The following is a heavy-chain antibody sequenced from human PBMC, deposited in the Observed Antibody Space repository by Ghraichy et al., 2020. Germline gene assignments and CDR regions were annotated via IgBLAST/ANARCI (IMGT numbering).Heavy chain of an antibody. Sequence: SVKVSCKASGFTFTSSAVQWVRQARGQRLEWIGWIVVGSGNTNYAQKFQERVTITRDMSTSTAYMELSSLRSEDTAVYYCAADRIAAAGTAPDYYYGMDVWGQGTTVTVSS. J-gene: IGHJ6*02. V-gene: IGHV1-58*01. CDR3: AADRIAAAGTAPDYYYGMDV. CDR2: IVVGSGNT. D-gene: IGHD6-13*01. CDR1: GFTFTSSA.